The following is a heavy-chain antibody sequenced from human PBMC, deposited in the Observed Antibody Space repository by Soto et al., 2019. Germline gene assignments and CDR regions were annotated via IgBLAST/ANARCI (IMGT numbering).Heavy chain of an antibody. CDR2: IWYDGSNK. V-gene: IGHV3-33*01. CDR1: GFTFSSYG. Sequence: QVQLVESGGGVVQPGRSLRLSCAASGFTFSSYGMHWVRQAPGKGLEWVAVIWYDGSNKYYADSVKGRFTISRDNSKNTLYLQMTSLRAEDTAVYYCARDQENYDILTGSNDYWGQGTLVTVSS. J-gene: IGHJ4*02. D-gene: IGHD3-9*01. CDR3: ARDQENYDILTGSNDY.